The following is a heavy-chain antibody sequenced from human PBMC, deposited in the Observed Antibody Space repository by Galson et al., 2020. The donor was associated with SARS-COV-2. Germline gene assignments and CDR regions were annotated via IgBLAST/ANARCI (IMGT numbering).Heavy chain of an antibody. J-gene: IGHJ5*02. CDR1: GFPLTTSGMY. CDR2: IDWDDDK. Sequence: SGPTLALPTKPLTLTCTLSGFPLTTSGMYVSWIRQPPGNALEWLARIDWDDDKYYSTTLNTRLTISKDTHKNQVVLTMTNVDPVDTATYDGAREGGPAVVDPWGQGTLVTVSS. V-gene: IGHV2-70*11. CDR3: AREGGPAVVDP. D-gene: IGHD2-21*01.